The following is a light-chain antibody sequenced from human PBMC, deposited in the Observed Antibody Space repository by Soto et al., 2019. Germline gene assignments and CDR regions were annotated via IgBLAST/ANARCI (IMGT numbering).Light chain of an antibody. CDR1: QGISSY. V-gene: IGKV1-8*01. CDR3: QQYHSYPLT. J-gene: IGKJ4*01. Sequence: AIRMTQSPSSLSASTGDRVTITCRASQGISSYLAWYQQKPGKAPKLLIYAASTVQSGVTSRFSGSGSGTDFTLTMSCPQSEDFASSYCQQYHSYPLTFGGGTKVEIK. CDR2: AAS.